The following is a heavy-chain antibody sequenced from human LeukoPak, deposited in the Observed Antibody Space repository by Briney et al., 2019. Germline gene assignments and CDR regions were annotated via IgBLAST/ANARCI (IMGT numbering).Heavy chain of an antibody. D-gene: IGHD6-19*01. CDR2: IIPIFGTA. CDR1: GGTFSSYA. V-gene: IGHV1-69*13. CDR3: ARKGRDYSSGFDY. J-gene: IGHJ4*02. Sequence: GASVKVSCKASGGTFSSYAISWVRQAPGQGLEWMGGIIPIFGTANYAQKFQGRVTITADESTSTAYMELSRLRSDDTAVYYCARKGRDYSSGFDYWGQGTLVTVSS.